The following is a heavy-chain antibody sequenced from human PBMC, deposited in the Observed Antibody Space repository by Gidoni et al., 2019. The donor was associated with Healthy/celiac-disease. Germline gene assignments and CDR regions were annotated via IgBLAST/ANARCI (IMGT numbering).Heavy chain of an antibody. V-gene: IGHV1-2*04. J-gene: IGHJ4*02. CDR1: GYTFTGYY. D-gene: IGHD6-6*01. CDR2: INPNSGGT. CDR3: ARDSSSSSGAPFDY. Sequence: QVQLAQSGAEVKKPGAAVKVSCKAAGYTFTGYYMHWVRQAPGQGLEWMGWINPNSGGTNYAQQFQGWVTMTRDTSISTAYMELSRLRSDDTAVYYCARDSSSSSGAPFDYWGQGTLVTVSS.